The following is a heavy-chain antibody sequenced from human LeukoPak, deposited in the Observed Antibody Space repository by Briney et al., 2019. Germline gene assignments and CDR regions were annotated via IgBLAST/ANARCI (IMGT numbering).Heavy chain of an antibody. CDR1: GFTFRSYA. V-gene: IGHV3-64*01. Sequence: GGSLRLSCAASGFTFRSYAMHWVRQAPGKGLGYVSAISSNGDSTYYANSVKGRFTISRDNSKNTVNLQMGSLRVEDMAVYYCARALPWDYLDYWGQGTLVTVSS. J-gene: IGHJ4*02. CDR2: ISSNGDST. CDR3: ARALPWDYLDY.